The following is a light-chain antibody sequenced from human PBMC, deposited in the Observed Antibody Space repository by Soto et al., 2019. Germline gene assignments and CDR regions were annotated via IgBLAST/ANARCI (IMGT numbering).Light chain of an antibody. CDR1: SNDVGGYNY. Sequence: QSVLTQPASVSGSPGQSITISCTGTSNDVGGYNYVSWYQQHPGKAPKLMIYEVSNWPSGVSGRFSGSKSGNTASLTISGLQAEDEADYYCSSYTSSRTYVFGTGTKVTVL. CDR3: SSYTSSRTYV. CDR2: EVS. J-gene: IGLJ1*01. V-gene: IGLV2-14*01.